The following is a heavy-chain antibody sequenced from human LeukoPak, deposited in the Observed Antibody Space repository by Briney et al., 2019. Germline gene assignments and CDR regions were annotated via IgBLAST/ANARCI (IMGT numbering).Heavy chain of an antibody. CDR3: AKATAEFSSRCPDY. CDR2: ISGSSGRT. CDR1: GFTFSDYA. J-gene: IGHJ4*02. V-gene: IGHV3-23*01. Sequence: PGGSLRLSCAASGFTFSDYAMFWVCQAPGKGLEWVSTISGSSGRTYYTDSVKGRFAISRDDSKDTLYLQMNSLRAEDTAVYYCAKATAEFSSRCPDYWGQGTLVTVSS. D-gene: IGHD2-2*01.